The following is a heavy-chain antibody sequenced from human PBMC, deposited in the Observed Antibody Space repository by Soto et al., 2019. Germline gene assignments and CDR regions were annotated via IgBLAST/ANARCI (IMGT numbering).Heavy chain of an antibody. V-gene: IGHV4-30-2*01. Sequence: PSETLSLTCAVSGGSISSGGYSWSWIRQPPGKGLEWIGYMYHSGSTYYNPSLRSRVTISIDRTKNQFSPKLSSVTAADTAVYYCAKVPDYWSQGILVPGSS. J-gene: IGHJ4*02. CDR1: GGSISSGGYS. D-gene: IGHD2-2*01. CDR2: MYHSGST. CDR3: AKVPDY.